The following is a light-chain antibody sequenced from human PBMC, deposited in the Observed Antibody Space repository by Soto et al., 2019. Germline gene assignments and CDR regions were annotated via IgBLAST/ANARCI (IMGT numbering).Light chain of an antibody. CDR2: IDH. J-gene: IGLJ7*01. CDR3: ATWDDDLSAAV. Sequence: QSVLTQPPSVSGAPGQRVTISCSGSSSNIGAGYDVHWYQHLPGTAPKLLIYIDHNRPSGIPDRFSGSKSGTSASLAISGLQSEDEADYYCATWDDDLSAAVFGGGTQLTVL. CDR1: SSNIGAGYD. V-gene: IGLV1-40*01.